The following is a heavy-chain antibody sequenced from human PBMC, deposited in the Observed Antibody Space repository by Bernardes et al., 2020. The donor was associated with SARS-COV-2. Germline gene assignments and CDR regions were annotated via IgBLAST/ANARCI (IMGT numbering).Heavy chain of an antibody. J-gene: IGHJ4*02. CDR1: GFTFSSYW. D-gene: IGHD3-10*01. V-gene: IGHV3-7*01. CDR2: IKEDGIEK. CDR3: ARARYYASGTYSPIDH. Sequence: GGSLRLSCVISGFTFSSYWMSWVRQAPGKGLEWVANIKEDGIEKYYVDSVKGRFTVSRDNAKNSLYLQMSSLRAEDTAVYYCARARYYASGTYSPIDHWGQGTLVTVSS.